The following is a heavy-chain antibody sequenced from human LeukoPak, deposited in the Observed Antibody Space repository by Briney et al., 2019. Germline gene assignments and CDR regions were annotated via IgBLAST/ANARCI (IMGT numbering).Heavy chain of an antibody. Sequence: GASVKVSCKASGYTFTGYYMHWVRQAPGQGLEWMGWINPNSGGTNYAQKFQGRVTMTRDTSISTAYMELSRLRSDDTAVYYCASSLAGTGSGSYYGYYYYYYMDVWGKGTTVTISS. CDR3: ASSLAGTGSGSYYGYYYYYYMDV. D-gene: IGHD3-10*01. J-gene: IGHJ6*03. CDR1: GYTFTGYY. CDR2: INPNSGGT. V-gene: IGHV1-2*02.